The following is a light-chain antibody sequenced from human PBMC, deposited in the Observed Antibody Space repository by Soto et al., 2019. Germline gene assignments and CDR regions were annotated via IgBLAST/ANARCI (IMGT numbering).Light chain of an antibody. CDR2: AAS. Sequence: IQMTQSPSSVSASVGDRVTITCRASQGISSYLAWYQQKPGKAPKLLIYAASTLHSGVPSRFSGSGSGTDFTLTISCLQSEDFATYYCQQYYSYPITFGQGTRLEIK. CDR1: QGISSY. V-gene: IGKV1-8*01. J-gene: IGKJ5*01. CDR3: QQYYSYPIT.